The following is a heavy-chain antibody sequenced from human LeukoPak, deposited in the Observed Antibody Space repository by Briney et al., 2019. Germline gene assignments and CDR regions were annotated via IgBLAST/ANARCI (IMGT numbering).Heavy chain of an antibody. J-gene: IGHJ4*02. CDR3: AREGEWLAYFDY. Sequence: SETLSLTCTVSRGSISSYCWSWIRQPAGKGLEWIGRIYTSGSTIYSPSLKSRVTMSVDTSKNQFSLKLSSVTAADTAVYYCAREGEWLAYFDYWGQGTLVTVSS. D-gene: IGHD6-19*01. CDR2: IYTSGST. V-gene: IGHV4-4*07. CDR1: RGSISSYC.